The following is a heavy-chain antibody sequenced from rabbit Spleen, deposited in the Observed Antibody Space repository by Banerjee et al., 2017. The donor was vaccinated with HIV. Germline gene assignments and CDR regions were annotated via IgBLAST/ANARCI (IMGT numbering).Heavy chain of an antibody. CDR2: IHAGNSDST. Sequence: QEQLEESGGGLVKPEGSLTLTCKASGFSFSSSYYMCWVRQAPGKGLEWIACIHAGNSDSTYYASWAKGRFTISKTSSTTVTLQMTSLTAADTATYFCARDLTDVIGWNFGWWGPGTLSPS. J-gene: IGHJ6*01. V-gene: IGHV1S45*01. CDR3: ARDLTDVIGWNFGW. CDR1: GFSFSSSYY. D-gene: IGHD4-1*01.